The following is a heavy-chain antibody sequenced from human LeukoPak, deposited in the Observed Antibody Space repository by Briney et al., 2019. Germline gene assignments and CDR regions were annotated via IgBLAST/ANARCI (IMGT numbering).Heavy chain of an antibody. V-gene: IGHV3-11*04. CDR2: ISSSGNTI. CDR1: GFTFSDYY. Sequence: GGSLRLSCAASGFTFSDYYMSWIRQAPGKGLEWVSYISSSGNTIYSADSVKGRFTISRDNAKNSLYLQMNSLRAEDTAVYYCARRAGDYSHPYDYWGQGTLVTVSS. J-gene: IGHJ4*02. CDR3: ARRAGDYSHPYDY. D-gene: IGHD3-22*01.